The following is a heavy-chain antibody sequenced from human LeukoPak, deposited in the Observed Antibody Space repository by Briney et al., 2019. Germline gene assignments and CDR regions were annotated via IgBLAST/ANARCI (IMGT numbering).Heavy chain of an antibody. V-gene: IGHV1-46*01. D-gene: IGHD3-10*01. Sequence: ASVKVSCKASGYTFTSYYMHWVRQAPGQGLEWMGIINPSGGSTSYAQKFQGRVTMTRDTSTSTVYMELSSLRSEDTAVYYCARDGLLWFGISNWFDPWGQGNPGHRLL. J-gene: IGHJ5*02. CDR3: ARDGLLWFGISNWFDP. CDR2: INPSGGST. CDR1: GYTFTSYY.